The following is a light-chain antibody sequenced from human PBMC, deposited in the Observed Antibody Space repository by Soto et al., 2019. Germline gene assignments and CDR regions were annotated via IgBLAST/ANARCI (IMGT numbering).Light chain of an antibody. V-gene: IGLV1-47*01. CDR2: RNN. Sequence: QSVLTQPPSASGTPGQRVTISCSGSSSNIESNFGYCYQQFPGTAPRLLIYRNNQRPSGVPDRFSCAKSGTSASLAISALRSEDEADYYCTVWDDSLRGRLFGGGTKLTVL. CDR3: TVWDDSLRGRL. J-gene: IGLJ2*01. CDR1: SSNIESNF.